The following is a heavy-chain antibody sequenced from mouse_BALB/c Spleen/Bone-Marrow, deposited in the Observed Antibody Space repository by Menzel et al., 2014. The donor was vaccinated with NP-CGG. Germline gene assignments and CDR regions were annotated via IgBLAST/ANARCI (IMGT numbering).Heavy chain of an antibody. CDR1: GFNIKDSY. CDR2: IDPANGNT. CDR3: ARGLLQYYYAMDY. V-gene: IGHV14-3*02. J-gene: IGHJ4*01. Sequence: EVKLQESGAELVKPGASVKLSCTASGFNIKDSYMHWAKQRPEQGLEWIGRIDPANGNTKYDPKFQGKATITADTSSNTAYLQLSSLTSEDTAVYYCARGLLQYYYAMDYWGQGTSVTVSS. D-gene: IGHD2-3*01.